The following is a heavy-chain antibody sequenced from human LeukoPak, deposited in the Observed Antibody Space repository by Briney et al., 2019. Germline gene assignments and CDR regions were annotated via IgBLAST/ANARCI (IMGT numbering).Heavy chain of an antibody. V-gene: IGHV1-46*01. J-gene: IGHJ4*02. CDR3: ARGDLPGYSSSSPTD. Sequence: ASVKVSCKASGYTFTSYYMHWVRQAPGQGLEWMGIINPSGGSTSYAQKFQGRVTMTRDMSTSTVYMELSSLRSEGTAVYYCARGDLPGYSSSSPTDWGQGTLVTVSS. CDR2: INPSGGST. D-gene: IGHD6-6*01. CDR1: GYTFTSYY.